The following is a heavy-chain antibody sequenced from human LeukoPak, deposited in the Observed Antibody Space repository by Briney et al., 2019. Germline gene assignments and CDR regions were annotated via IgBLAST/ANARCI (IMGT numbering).Heavy chain of an antibody. CDR3: ARDVRYGDYVVDY. CDR2: ISGSGGST. J-gene: IGHJ4*02. D-gene: IGHD4-17*01. Sequence: GGSLRLSCAASGFTFSNFAMNWVRQAPGKGLEWVSTISGSGGSTYYADSVKGRFTISRDNSKNTLYLQMNSLRAEDTAVYYCARDVRYGDYVVDYWGQGTLVTVSS. V-gene: IGHV3-23*01. CDR1: GFTFSNFA.